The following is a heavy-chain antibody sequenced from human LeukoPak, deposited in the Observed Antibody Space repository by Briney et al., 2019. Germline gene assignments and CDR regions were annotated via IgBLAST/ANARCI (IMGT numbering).Heavy chain of an antibody. V-gene: IGHV3-53*01. CDR1: GFTFSNYA. J-gene: IGHJ4*02. CDR2: IYSGGST. CDR3: ARAPPYGDYGFDY. D-gene: IGHD4-17*01. Sequence: PGGSLRLSCAASGFTFSNYAMSWVRQAPGKGLEWVSVIYSGGSTYYADSVKGRFTISRDNSKNTLYLQMNSLRAEDTAVYYCARAPPYGDYGFDYWGQGTLVTVSS.